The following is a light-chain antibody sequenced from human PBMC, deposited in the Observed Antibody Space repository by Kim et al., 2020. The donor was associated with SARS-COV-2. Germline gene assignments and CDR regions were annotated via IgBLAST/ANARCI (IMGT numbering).Light chain of an antibody. CDR1: QSVSSTY. CDR3: QQYGSSPPYS. V-gene: IGKV3-20*01. Sequence: SPGDRATLSCRASQSVSSTYLAWYQQKPGQAPRLLIYDASSRATGIPDRFSGSGSGTDFTLTISRLEPEDFEVYYCQQYGSSPPYSFGQGTKLEI. CDR2: DAS. J-gene: IGKJ2*03.